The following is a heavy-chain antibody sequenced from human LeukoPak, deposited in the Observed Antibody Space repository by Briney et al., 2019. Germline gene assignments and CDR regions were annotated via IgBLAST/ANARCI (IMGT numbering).Heavy chain of an antibody. D-gene: IGHD3-9*01. V-gene: IGHV4-59*01. CDR1: GGSISSDY. CDR2: IYYRGKT. CDR3: ARSGALTGYLY. J-gene: IGHJ4*02. Sequence: LETLSLTCTASGGSISSDYWRWVREPPGKGVGRSGDIYYRGKTKYKPSLKRRVTISVETCKKKFSLKLRSVTAAETAVYYCARSGALTGYLYWGQGTLVTVSS.